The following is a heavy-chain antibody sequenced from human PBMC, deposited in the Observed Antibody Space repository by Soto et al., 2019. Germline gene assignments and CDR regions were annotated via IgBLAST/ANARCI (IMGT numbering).Heavy chain of an antibody. V-gene: IGHV3-13*01. CDR3: ARDSHSDIGEGHYGMDV. CDR2: IGTAGDT. D-gene: IGHD2-21*02. CDR1: GFTFSSYD. J-gene: IGHJ6*02. Sequence: GGSLRLSCAASGFTFSSYDMHWVRQATGKGLEWVSAIGTAGDTYYPGSVKGRFTISRENAKNSLYLQMNSLRAGDTAVYYCARDSHSDIGEGHYGMDVWGQGTTVTVSS.